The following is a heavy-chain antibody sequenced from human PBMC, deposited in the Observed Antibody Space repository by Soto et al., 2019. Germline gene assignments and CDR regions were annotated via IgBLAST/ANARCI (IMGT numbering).Heavy chain of an antibody. CDR3: ARTPSIAVAGIFDY. CDR2: ISGSGGST. CDR1: VFTFISYA. Sequence: PGWSLRLSCAASVFTFISYAMSWVRQAPGKGLEWVSAISGSGGSTYYADSVKGRFTISRDNSKNTLYLQMNSLRAEDTAVYYCARTPSIAVAGIFDYWGQGTLVTVSS. V-gene: IGHV3-23*01. D-gene: IGHD6-19*01. J-gene: IGHJ4*02.